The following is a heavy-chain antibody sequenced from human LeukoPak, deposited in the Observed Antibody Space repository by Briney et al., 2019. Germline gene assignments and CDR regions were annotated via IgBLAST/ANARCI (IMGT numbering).Heavy chain of an antibody. CDR2: IYYSGSS. CDR1: GGSINNGGYY. CDR3: ARRGGHGGSFDY. J-gene: IGHJ4*02. D-gene: IGHD4-23*01. Sequence: SQTLSLTCTVSGGSINNGGYYWSWIRQHPGKGLEWIGYIYYSGSSYYNPSLRSRVTISVDTSKNHFSLKLSSVTAADTAVYYCARRGGHGGSFDYWGQGTLVTVSS. V-gene: IGHV4-31*03.